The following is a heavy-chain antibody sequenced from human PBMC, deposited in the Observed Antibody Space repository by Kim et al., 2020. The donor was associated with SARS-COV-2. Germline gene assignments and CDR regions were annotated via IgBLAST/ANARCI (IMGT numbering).Heavy chain of an antibody. D-gene: IGHD3-10*01. CDR3: ARDEGRSSYCKLFYFEGMDV. J-gene: IGHJ6*02. V-gene: IGHV3-33*01. CDR1: GFTFNNHG. Sequence: GGSLRLSCAASGFTFNNHGMHWVRQAPGKGLEWVAYIWHDGINKYYVDSVKGRFTISRDNSNNTLYLQMNSLRAEDTAVYYCARDEGRSSYCKLFYFEGMDVWGQGTTVTVSS. CDR2: IWHDGINK.